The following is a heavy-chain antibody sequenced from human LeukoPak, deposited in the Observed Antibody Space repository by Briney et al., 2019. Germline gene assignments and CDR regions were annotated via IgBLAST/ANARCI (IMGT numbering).Heavy chain of an antibody. CDR1: GFTFSSYW. CDR3: ARLIAVTGYRYFDL. D-gene: IGHD6-19*01. Sequence: QPGGSLRLSCAASGFTFSSYWMSWVRQAPGKGLEWAANIKQDGSEKYYVDSAKGRFTISRDNAKNSLYLQMNSLRAEDTAVYYCARLIAVTGYRYFDLWGRGALVTVSS. V-gene: IGHV3-7*03. J-gene: IGHJ2*01. CDR2: IKQDGSEK.